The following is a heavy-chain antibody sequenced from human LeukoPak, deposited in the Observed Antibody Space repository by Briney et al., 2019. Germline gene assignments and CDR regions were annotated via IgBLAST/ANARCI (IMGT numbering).Heavy chain of an antibody. D-gene: IGHD3-9*01. J-gene: IGHJ4*02. CDR1: GLTFSNAW. CDR2: IKTKTDGGTT. CDR3: TTGYYDILTGYFSFDY. V-gene: IGHV3-15*01. Sequence: GGSLRLSCAASGLTFSNAWMSWVRQAPGKGLEWVGRIKTKTDGGTTDYAAPVKGRFTISRDDSKNTLYLQMNSLKTEDTAVYFCTTGYYDILTGYFSFDYWGQGTLVTVSS.